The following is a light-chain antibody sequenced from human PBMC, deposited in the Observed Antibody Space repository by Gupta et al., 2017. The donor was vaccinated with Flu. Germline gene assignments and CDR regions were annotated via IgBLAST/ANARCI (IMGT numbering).Light chain of an antibody. J-gene: IGKJ3*01. CDR2: GAS. CDR3: QQYGSSVFT. CDR1: QSVDISY. V-gene: IGKV3-20*01. Sequence: ERATLSCSTSQSVDISYLAGFQQKPGQAPRLLIYGASSRANGSPDRFIGSGSGTDFTLTISRLEPEDFAVYYCQQYGSSVFTFGPGTKVDIK.